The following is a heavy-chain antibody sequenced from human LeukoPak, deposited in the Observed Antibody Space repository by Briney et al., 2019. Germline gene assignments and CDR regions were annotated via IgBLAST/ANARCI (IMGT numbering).Heavy chain of an antibody. CDR3: AKAGTPLRFLEWLLDYYGMDV. CDR1: GFTFSSYG. V-gene: IGHV3-30*18. Sequence: GGSLRLSCAGSGFTFSSYGMHWVRQAPGKGLEWVTVISYDESNKYYADSVKGRFTISRDNSKNTLYLQMNSLRAEDTAVYYCAKAGTPLRFLEWLLDYYGMDVWGQGTTVTVSS. J-gene: IGHJ6*02. CDR2: ISYDESNK. D-gene: IGHD3-3*01.